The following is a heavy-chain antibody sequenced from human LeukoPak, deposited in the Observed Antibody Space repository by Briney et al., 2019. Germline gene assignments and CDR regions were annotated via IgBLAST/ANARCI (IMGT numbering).Heavy chain of an antibody. V-gene: IGHV3-23*01. CDR1: GFTFGTHA. CDR2: MSGSGNTT. D-gene: IGHD6-19*01. J-gene: IGHJ4*02. CDR3: AKLAGISGWYVYYFDY. Sequence: GGSLRLSCAASGFTFGTHAMTWVRQAPGKGLEWVSGMSGSGNTTYYADSVKGRFTISRDNSKNTLFLQMNSLRAEDTAVYYCAKLAGISGWYVYYFDYWGQGTLVTVS.